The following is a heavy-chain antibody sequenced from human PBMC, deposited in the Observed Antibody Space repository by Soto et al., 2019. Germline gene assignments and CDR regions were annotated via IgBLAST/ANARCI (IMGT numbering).Heavy chain of an antibody. CDR1: VGSISSGGYY. CDR3: ARGKGDLTFDY. Sequence: TLSLTCAVSVGSISSGGYYWVWIRQHPGKGLEWIGYIYYSGSTYYNPSLKSRVTISVDTSKNQFSLKLSSVTAADTAVYYCARGKGDLTFDYWGQGTLVTVSS. D-gene: IGHD1-26*01. J-gene: IGHJ4*02. CDR2: IYYSGST. V-gene: IGHV4-31*11.